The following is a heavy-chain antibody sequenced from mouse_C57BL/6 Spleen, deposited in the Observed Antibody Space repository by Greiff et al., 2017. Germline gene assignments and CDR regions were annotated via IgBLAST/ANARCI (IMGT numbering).Heavy chain of an antibody. V-gene: IGHV1-22*01. Sequence: EVQLKESGPELVKPGASVKMSCKASGYTFTDYNMHWVKQSHGKSLEWIGYINPNNGGTSYNQKFKGKATLTVNKSSSTAYMELRSLTSEDSAVYYCAGGWLEGFAYWGQGTLVTVSA. CDR3: AGGWLEGFAY. CDR1: GYTFTDYN. D-gene: IGHD2-3*01. CDR2: INPNNGGT. J-gene: IGHJ3*01.